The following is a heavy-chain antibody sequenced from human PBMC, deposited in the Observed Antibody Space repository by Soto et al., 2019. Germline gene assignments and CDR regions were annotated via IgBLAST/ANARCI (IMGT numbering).Heavy chain of an antibody. D-gene: IGHD5-12*01. CDR1: GFTFSSYS. J-gene: IGHJ6*02. CDR2: ISSSSSYI. CDR3: ARGGYSGYGYYYYYYGMDV. Sequence: PGGSLRLSCAASGFTFSSYSMNWVRQAPGKGLDWVSSISSSSSYIYYADSVKGRFTISRDNAKNSLYLQMNSLRAEDTAVYYCARGGYSGYGYYYYYYGMDVRGQRTTVTVSS. V-gene: IGHV3-21*01.